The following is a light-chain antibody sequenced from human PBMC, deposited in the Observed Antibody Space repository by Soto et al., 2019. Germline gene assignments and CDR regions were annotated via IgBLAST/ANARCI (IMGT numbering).Light chain of an antibody. Sequence: EFVLTQSPGTLSLSPGERATLSCRASQTVRNNYLAWYQQKPGQAPRLLIYDASNRATGIPARFSGSGSGTDFTLTISSLEPEDFAVYYCQQYGSSPWTFGQRTKVDI. CDR1: QTVRNNY. J-gene: IGKJ1*01. V-gene: IGKV3-20*01. CDR3: QQYGSSPWT. CDR2: DAS.